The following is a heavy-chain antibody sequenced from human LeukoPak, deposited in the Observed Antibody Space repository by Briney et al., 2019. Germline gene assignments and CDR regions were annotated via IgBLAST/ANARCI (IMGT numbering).Heavy chain of an antibody. V-gene: IGHV3-74*01. D-gene: IGHD3-9*01. CDR3: ARDRESYDILTGYYKPENWFDP. Sequence: PGGSLRLSCAASGFTFSSYWMHWVRQAPGKGLVWVSRINSDGSSTSYADSVKGRFTISRDNAKNTLYLQMNSLRAEDTAVYYCARDRESYDILTGYYKPENWFDPWGQGTLVTVSS. CDR2: INSDGSST. CDR1: GFTFSSYW. J-gene: IGHJ5*02.